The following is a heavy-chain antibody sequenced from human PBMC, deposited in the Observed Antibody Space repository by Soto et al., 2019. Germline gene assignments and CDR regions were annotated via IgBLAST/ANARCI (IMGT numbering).Heavy chain of an antibody. D-gene: IGHD3-3*01. CDR1: GFTFSSYW. J-gene: IGHJ6*03. CDR2: INSDGSST. CDR3: ARASYYDFWSGSPPRYYYYYMDV. V-gene: IGHV3-74*01. Sequence: GGSLRLSCAASGFTFSSYWMHWVRQAPGKGLVWVSRINSDGSSTSYADSVKGRFTISRDNAKNTLYLQMNSLRAEDTAVYYCARASYYDFWSGSPPRYYYYYMDVWGKGTTVTVSS.